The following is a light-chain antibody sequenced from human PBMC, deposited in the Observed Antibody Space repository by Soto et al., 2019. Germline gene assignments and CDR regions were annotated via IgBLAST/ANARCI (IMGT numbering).Light chain of an antibody. V-gene: IGKV4-1*01. CDR3: QQYYTTPST. Sequence: DIVMTQAPDSLSVSLCERATISCKSNQSGLLTSNNKNYLAWYHEKPGQPPKLLSYWASTRESGVPDRFSASGSGTDFTRTITRLQAQDVTVYYCQQYYTTPSTVGQGTRLEIK. CDR1: QSGLLTSNNKNY. CDR2: WAS. J-gene: IGKJ5*01.